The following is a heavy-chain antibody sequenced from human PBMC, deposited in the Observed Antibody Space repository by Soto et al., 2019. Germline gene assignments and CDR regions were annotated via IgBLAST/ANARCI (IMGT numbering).Heavy chain of an antibody. CDR1: GGSLSGYY. D-gene: IGHD6-13*01. V-gene: IGHV4-34*01. CDR2: INHSGST. J-gene: IGHJ6*02. CDR3: ARKSGWQQLVRYYYYGMDV. Sequence: QVQLQQWGAGLLKPSEILSLTYVDYGGSLSGYYWSWIRQPPGKGLEWIGEINHSGSTNYNPSLKSRVTITVDTSKNQFSLTLSSVTAADTAVYYCARKSGWQQLVRYYYYGMDVWGQGTTVTVSS.